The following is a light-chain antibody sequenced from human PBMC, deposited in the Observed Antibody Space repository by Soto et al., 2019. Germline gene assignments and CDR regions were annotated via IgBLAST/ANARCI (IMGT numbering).Light chain of an antibody. J-gene: IGKJ4*01. Sequence: VLTQSPATLSVSPGERATLSCRASQSVSSNLAWYQQKPGQAPRLLIYGASTRATGIPDRFSGGGSGTDFTLTISRLEPEDFAVYYCQQFSSYPLTFGGGTKVDIK. CDR2: GAS. V-gene: IGKV3-15*01. CDR1: QSVSSN. CDR3: QQFSSYPLT.